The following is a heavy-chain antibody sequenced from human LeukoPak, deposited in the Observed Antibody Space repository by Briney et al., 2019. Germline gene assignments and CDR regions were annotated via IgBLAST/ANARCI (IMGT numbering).Heavy chain of an antibody. D-gene: IGHD5-18*01. CDR2: IVGGAGGT. V-gene: IGHV3-23*01. CDR1: GFTFSSHG. Sequence: GGSLRLSCAASGFTFSSHGMSWVRQAPGKGLEWVSGIVGGAGGTYYADSVKGRFTISRDNSKNTLYLQMNSLRAEDTAVYYCAAGRGYSYGYGYWGQGTLVTVSS. CDR3: AAGRGYSYGYGY. J-gene: IGHJ4*02.